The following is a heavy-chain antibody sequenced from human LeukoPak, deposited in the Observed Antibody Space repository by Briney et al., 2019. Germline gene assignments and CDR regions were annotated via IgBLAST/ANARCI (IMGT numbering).Heavy chain of an antibody. CDR3: ARGRYYGSGSYYNGHFDY. D-gene: IGHD3-10*01. CDR2: INHSGNT. CDR1: GGSFSGYY. V-gene: IGHV4-34*01. Sequence: SETLSLTCAVYGGSFSGYYWSWIRQPPGKGLEWIGEINHSGNTNYNPSLKSRVTISVDTSKNQFSLKLSSVTAADTAVYYCARGRYYGSGSYYNGHFDYWGQGTLVTVSS. J-gene: IGHJ4*02.